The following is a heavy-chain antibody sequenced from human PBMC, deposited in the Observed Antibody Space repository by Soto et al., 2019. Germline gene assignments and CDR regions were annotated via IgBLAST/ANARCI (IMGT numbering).Heavy chain of an antibody. CDR1: GGSFTSGDYF. CDR2: IFYSGST. Sequence: SETLSLTCTVSGGSFTSGDYFWTWIRQSPGMGLEWLGYIFYSGSTYYNPSLRSRLSLSVDTSKSQFSLKLSSVTAADTAVYYCARESSGGSYFSWGQGTLVTVSS. J-gene: IGHJ5*02. CDR3: ARESSGGSYFS. V-gene: IGHV4-30-4*02. D-gene: IGHD1-26*01.